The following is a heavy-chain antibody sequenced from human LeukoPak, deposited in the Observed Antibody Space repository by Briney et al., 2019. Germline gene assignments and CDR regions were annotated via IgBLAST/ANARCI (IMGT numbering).Heavy chain of an antibody. CDR2: IWYDGSNK. Sequence: GGSLRLSCAASGFTFSSYGMHWVRQAPGKGLERVAVIWYDGSNKYYADSVKGRFTISRDNSKNTLYLQMNSLRAEDTAVYYCARALSSGSYGWFDPWGQGTLVTVSS. CDR1: GFTFSSYG. D-gene: IGHD1-26*01. CDR3: ARALSSGSYGWFDP. J-gene: IGHJ5*02. V-gene: IGHV3-33*01.